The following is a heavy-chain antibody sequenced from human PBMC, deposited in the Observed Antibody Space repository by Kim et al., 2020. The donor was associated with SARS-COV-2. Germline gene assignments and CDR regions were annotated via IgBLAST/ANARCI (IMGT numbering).Heavy chain of an antibody. D-gene: IGHD6-13*01. CDR3: SNYVGGHSSSWYRLNYFDY. CDR1: GFTFSSYA. Sequence: GGSLRLSCAASGFTFSSYAMSWVRQAPGKGLEWVSAISGSGGSTYYADSVKGRFTISRDNSKNTLYLQMNSLRAEDTAVYYCSNYVGGHSSSWYRLNYFDYWGQGTLVTVSS. CDR2: ISGSGGST. J-gene: IGHJ4*02. V-gene: IGHV3-23*01.